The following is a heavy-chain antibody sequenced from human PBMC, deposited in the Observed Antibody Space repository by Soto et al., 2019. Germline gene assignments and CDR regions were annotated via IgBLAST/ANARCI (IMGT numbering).Heavy chain of an antibody. V-gene: IGHV3-74*01. CDR2: IDSDGSGT. J-gene: IGHJ6*02. CDR1: GFSFSNYW. CDR3: AIDQNPGLYGMDF. D-gene: IGHD2-15*01. Sequence: EVQLVESGGGLVQPGGSLRLSCAASGFSFSNYWMHWVRQVPGKGLVWVSRIDSDGSGTHYADSVWGRFTVSRDNAKNTVYLQMNALRADDTAVYYCAIDQNPGLYGMDFWGQGTTVTVSS.